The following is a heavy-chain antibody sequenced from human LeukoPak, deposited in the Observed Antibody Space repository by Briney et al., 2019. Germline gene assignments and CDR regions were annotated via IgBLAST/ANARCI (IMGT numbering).Heavy chain of an antibody. V-gene: IGHV4-61*02. D-gene: IGHD3-3*01. Sequence: SETLSLTCTVSGGSISSGSYYWRWIRQPAGKGLEWIGRIYTSGSTNYNPSLKSRVTISVDTSKNQFSLKLSSVTAADTAVYYCARDGYDFWSGYSPFDPWGQGTLVTVSS. J-gene: IGHJ5*02. CDR1: GGSISSGSYY. CDR2: IYTSGST. CDR3: ARDGYDFWSGYSPFDP.